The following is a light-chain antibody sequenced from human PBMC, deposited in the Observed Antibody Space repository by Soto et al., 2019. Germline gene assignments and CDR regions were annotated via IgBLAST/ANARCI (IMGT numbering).Light chain of an antibody. Sequence: IVLTHSPATRSLSPGERATLCCGASQSVSRYLAWYQEKPGHGPRLLVYDASNMATGIPGRFSGSGSGTDSPLTTSSLEPEDFAVYSCQQRSNWPPWTLGQGTKVDIK. CDR3: QQRSNWPPWT. CDR1: QSVSRY. CDR2: DAS. V-gene: IGKV3-11*01. J-gene: IGKJ1*01.